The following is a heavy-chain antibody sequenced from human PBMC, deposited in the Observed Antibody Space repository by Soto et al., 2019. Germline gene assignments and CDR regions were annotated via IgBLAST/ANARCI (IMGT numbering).Heavy chain of an antibody. J-gene: IGHJ5*02. CDR2: IGPDGSDV. D-gene: IGHD5-12*01. V-gene: IGHV3-74*01. CDR1: GFPFTNYW. CDR3: ACWGHIVPVATSDSHX. Sequence: GGTLRLSCAASGFPFTNYWMNWVRQTPGKGLMWVSRIGPDGSDVVYAYSVEGRFTVSRDNAKNTLYLQMHSLRAEDTAMYYCACWGHIVPVATSDSHXWDQGTLVTVS.